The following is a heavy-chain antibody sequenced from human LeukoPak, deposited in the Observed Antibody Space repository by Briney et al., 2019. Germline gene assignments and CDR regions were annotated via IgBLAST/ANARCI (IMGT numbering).Heavy chain of an antibody. CDR3: ARVRYCSSTSCYRRFDP. J-gene: IGHJ5*02. Sequence: SETLSLTCTVSGGSISSSSSYWAWIRQPPGTGLEWIGNIYYSGSTNYSPSLKSRVTISVDTSKNQFSLKLSSVTAADTAVYYCARVRYCSSTSCYRRFDPWGQGTLVTVSS. V-gene: IGHV4-39*07. CDR2: IYYSGST. CDR1: GGSISSSSSY. D-gene: IGHD2-2*02.